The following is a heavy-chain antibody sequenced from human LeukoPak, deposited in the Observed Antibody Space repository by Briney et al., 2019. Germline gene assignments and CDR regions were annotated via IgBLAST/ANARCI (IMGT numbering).Heavy chain of an antibody. CDR2: ISWNSGSI. D-gene: IGHD1-26*01. CDR1: GFTFDDYA. CDR3: AKDKSSSIVGATALDY. J-gene: IGHJ4*02. V-gene: IGHV3-9*01. Sequence: PGRSLRLYCAASGFTFDDYAMHWDRQAPGKGLEWVSGISWNSGSIGYADSVKGRFTISRDNAKNSLYLQMNSLRAEDTALYYCAKDKSSSIVGATALDYWGQGTLVTVSS.